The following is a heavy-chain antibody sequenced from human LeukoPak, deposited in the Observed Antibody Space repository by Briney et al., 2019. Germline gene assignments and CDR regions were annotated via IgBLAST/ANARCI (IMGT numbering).Heavy chain of an antibody. CDR1: GFTFSSYG. CDR2: INAGNGNT. J-gene: IGHJ4*02. Sequence: PGRSLRLSCAASGFTFSSYGMHWVRQAPGQRLEWMGWINAGNGNTKYSQKFQGRVTITRDTSASTAYMELSSLRFEDTAVYYCARADILTGAFDYWGQGTLVTVSS. V-gene: IGHV1-3*01. CDR3: ARADILTGAFDY. D-gene: IGHD3-9*01.